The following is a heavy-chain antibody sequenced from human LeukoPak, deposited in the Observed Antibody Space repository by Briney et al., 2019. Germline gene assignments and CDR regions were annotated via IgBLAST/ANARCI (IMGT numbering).Heavy chain of an antibody. CDR1: GYTFTNYY. Sequence: ASVKVSCKASGYTFTNYYMHWVRQAPGQGLEWMGRINPNSGGTNYAQKFQGRVTMTRDTSISTAYMELSRLRSDDTAVYYCARLPGYGDSMGDYWGQGTLVTVSS. CDR2: INPNSGGT. V-gene: IGHV1-2*06. D-gene: IGHD4-17*01. CDR3: ARLPGYGDSMGDY. J-gene: IGHJ4*02.